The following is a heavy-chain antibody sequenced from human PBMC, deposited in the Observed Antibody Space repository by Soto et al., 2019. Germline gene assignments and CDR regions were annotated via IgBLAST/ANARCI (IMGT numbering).Heavy chain of an antibody. CDR3: ARDEGGP. Sequence: SQTLSLTCAISGGSVSSNSAAWSWIRQSPSRGLEWLGRTYYRSKWNSNYAVSVKGRVTINPDTSKNQFSLQLNSVTPEDTAVYYCARDEGGPWGQGTLVTVSS. CDR1: GGSVSSNSAA. CDR2: TYYRSKWNS. V-gene: IGHV6-1*01. J-gene: IGHJ4*02.